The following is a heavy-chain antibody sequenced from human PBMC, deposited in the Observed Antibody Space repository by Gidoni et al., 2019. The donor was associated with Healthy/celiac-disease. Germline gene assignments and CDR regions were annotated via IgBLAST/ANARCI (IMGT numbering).Heavy chain of an antibody. D-gene: IGHD1-7*01. CDR1: GFTFVDFA. CDR3: AKDNLEYNWNYEGWFDP. Sequence: EVQLVESGGGLVQPGRSMRLSCADSGFTFVDFAMHWVRQAPGKGLELVSGISWNSGSIGYADSVKGRFTISRDNAKNSLYLQMNSLRAEDTALYYCAKDNLEYNWNYEGWFDPWGQGTLVTVSS. V-gene: IGHV3-9*01. CDR2: ISWNSGSI. J-gene: IGHJ5*02.